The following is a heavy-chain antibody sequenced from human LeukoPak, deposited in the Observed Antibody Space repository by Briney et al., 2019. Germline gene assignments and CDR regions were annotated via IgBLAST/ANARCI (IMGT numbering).Heavy chain of an antibody. CDR3: ARGTYYGFFGDC. J-gene: IGHJ4*02. Sequence: PSQTLSLTCSVSGGAICSDGYYWHWIRQHPGKVLEWIVYIYDSESASYNPSLKSRVPISVDTSKNQFSLTLSCVTAADPDVYYCARGTYYGFFGDCWGQGSLVTVSS. D-gene: IGHD3-10*01. CDR2: IYDSESA. CDR1: GGAICSDGYY. V-gene: IGHV4-31*03.